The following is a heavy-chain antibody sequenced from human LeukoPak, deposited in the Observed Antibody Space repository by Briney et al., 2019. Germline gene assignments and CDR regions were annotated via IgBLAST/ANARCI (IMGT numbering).Heavy chain of an antibody. D-gene: IGHD3-10*01. V-gene: IGHV5-51*01. Sequence: KHGESLKISCRASGYSFTTYWIGWVRQMPGKGLEWMGIIYPGNSDTRYRPSFQGQVTISADKSISTAYLQWNSLKASDTAMYYCARQSMVRGIDEYVLHWGQGTLVTASS. CDR1: GYSFTTYW. J-gene: IGHJ1*01. CDR3: ARQSMVRGIDEYVLH. CDR2: IYPGNSDT.